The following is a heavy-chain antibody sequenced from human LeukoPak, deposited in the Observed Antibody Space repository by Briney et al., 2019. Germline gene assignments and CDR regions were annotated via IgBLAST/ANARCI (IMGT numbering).Heavy chain of an antibody. CDR3: ARDYREPPVYFQH. D-gene: IGHD1-26*01. J-gene: IGHJ1*01. CDR1: GFTFSSYA. CDR2: ISGSGGSA. Sequence: GGSLRLSCAASGFTFSSYAMSWVRQAPGKGLEWVSAISGSGGSAYYADSVKGRFTISRDNSKNTLYLQMNSLRAEDTAVYYCARDYREPPVYFQHWGQGTLVTVSS. V-gene: IGHV3-23*01.